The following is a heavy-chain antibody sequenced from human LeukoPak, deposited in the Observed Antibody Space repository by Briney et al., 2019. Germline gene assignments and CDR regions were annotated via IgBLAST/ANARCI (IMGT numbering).Heavy chain of an antibody. D-gene: IGHD3-10*01. Sequence: SVKVSCKASGGTFSSYAINWVRQAPGQGLEWMGGIIPIFGTANYAQKFQGRVTITADESTSTAYMELSSLRSEDTAVYYCAREATMVRGVLNWFDPWGQGTLVTVSS. CDR2: IIPIFGTA. CDR3: AREATMVRGVLNWFDP. V-gene: IGHV1-69*13. CDR1: GGTFSSYA. J-gene: IGHJ5*02.